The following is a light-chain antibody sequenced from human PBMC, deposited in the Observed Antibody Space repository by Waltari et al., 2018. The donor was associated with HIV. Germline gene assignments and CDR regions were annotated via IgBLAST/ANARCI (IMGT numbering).Light chain of an antibody. Sequence: SYELTQPPSVSVSPGQTANIACSGYKLGDKFVCWYQHKSGQSPVLVIYHDDDRPSGIPERFSGSNSGDTAPLTISGTQPMDEADYYCQAWDSGSNWVFGGGTRLTVL. CDR3: QAWDSGSNWV. J-gene: IGLJ3*02. CDR2: HDD. V-gene: IGLV3-1*01. CDR1: KLGDKF.